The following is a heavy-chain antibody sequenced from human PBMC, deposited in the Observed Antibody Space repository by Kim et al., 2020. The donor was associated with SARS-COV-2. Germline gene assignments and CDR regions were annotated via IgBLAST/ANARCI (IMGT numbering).Heavy chain of an antibody. Sequence: GGSLRLSCAASGFTFSSYGMHWVRQAPGKGLEWVAVISYDGSNKYYADSVKGRFTISRDNSKNTLYLQMNSLRAEDTAVYYCAKELEMATTLDYWGQGTL. CDR2: ISYDGSNK. V-gene: IGHV3-30*18. J-gene: IGHJ4*02. D-gene: IGHD5-12*01. CDR1: GFTFSSYG. CDR3: AKELEMATTLDY.